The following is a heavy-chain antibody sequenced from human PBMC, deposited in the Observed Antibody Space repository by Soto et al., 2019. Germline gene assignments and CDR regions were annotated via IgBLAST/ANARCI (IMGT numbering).Heavy chain of an antibody. Sequence: GGSLRLSCSASGFTFSSYAMHWVRQAPGKGLEYVSAISSNGGSTYYADSVKGRFTISRDNSKNTLYLQMSSLRAEDTAVYYCVKGIVRGVMLTPFDYWGQGTLVTVSS. D-gene: IGHD3-10*01. CDR3: VKGIVRGVMLTPFDY. J-gene: IGHJ4*02. V-gene: IGHV3-64D*06. CDR2: ISSNGGST. CDR1: GFTFSSYA.